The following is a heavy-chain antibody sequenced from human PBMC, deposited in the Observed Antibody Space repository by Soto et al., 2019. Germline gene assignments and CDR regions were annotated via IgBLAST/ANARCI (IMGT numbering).Heavy chain of an antibody. D-gene: IGHD4-4*01. Sequence: GESLKISCAASGFTFSSYWMSWVRQAPGKGLEWVANIKQDGSEKYYVDSVKGRFTISRDNAKNSLYLQMNSLRAEDTAVYYCARTDDYSNYSDYWGQGTLVTVSS. V-gene: IGHV3-7*01. CDR1: GFTFSSYW. J-gene: IGHJ4*02. CDR2: IKQDGSEK. CDR3: ARTDDYSNYSDY.